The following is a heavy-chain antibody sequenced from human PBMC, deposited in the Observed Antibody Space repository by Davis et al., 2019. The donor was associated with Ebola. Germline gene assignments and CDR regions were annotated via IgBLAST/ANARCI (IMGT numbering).Heavy chain of an antibody. Sequence: ASVKVSCKASGYTFSGYYMHWVRQAPGQGLEWMGRINPKSGGTNYAQKFQGRVTMTRDTSISTAYMELSRLTSDDTAVYYCARDMYSSSWYLWYFDYWGQGTLVTVSS. V-gene: IGHV1-2*06. J-gene: IGHJ4*02. CDR2: INPKSGGT. D-gene: IGHD6-13*01. CDR3: ARDMYSSSWYLWYFDY. CDR1: GYTFSGYY.